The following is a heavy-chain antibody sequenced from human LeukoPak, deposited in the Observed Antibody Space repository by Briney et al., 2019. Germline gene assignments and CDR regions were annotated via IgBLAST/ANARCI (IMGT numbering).Heavy chain of an antibody. D-gene: IGHD6-6*01. Sequence: PGGSLRLSCAASGFTFSNAWMSWVRQAPGKGLEWVGRIKSKTDGGTTDYAAPVQSRFTISRDDSKNTLYLQMNSLKTDDTAVYYCTTGRIAALSWFDPWGQGTLVTVSS. CDR2: IKSKTDGGTT. J-gene: IGHJ5*02. V-gene: IGHV3-15*01. CDR1: GFTFSNAW. CDR3: TTGRIAALSWFDP.